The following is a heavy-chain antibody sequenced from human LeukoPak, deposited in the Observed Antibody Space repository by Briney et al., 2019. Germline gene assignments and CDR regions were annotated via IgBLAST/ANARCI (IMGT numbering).Heavy chain of an antibody. V-gene: IGHV4-38-2*01. CDR2: IYHSGST. D-gene: IGHD4-17*01. Sequence: SETLSLTCAVSGYSISSGYYWGWIRQPPGKGLEWIGNIYHSGSTYYNPSLKSRDTISVDTSKNQSSLKLSSVTAAATAVYDCARGTVTTPQYNWFAPWGQGTLVTVSS. J-gene: IGHJ5*02. CDR3: ARGTVTTPQYNWFAP. CDR1: GYSISSGYY.